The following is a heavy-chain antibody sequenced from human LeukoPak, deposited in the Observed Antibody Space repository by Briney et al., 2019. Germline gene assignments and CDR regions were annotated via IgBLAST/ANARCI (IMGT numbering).Heavy chain of an antibody. V-gene: IGHV4-39*01. J-gene: IGHJ6*03. D-gene: IGHD2-15*01. CDR2: IYYSGST. Sequence: SETLSLTCTVSGGSISSSSYYWGWIRQPPGKGLEWIGSIYYSGSTYYNPFLKSRVTISVDTSKNQFSLKLSSVTAADTAVYYCARHISSNCSGGSCPYYYYYYMDVWGKGTTVTVSS. CDR3: ARHISSNCSGGSCPYYYYYYMDV. CDR1: GGSISSSSYY.